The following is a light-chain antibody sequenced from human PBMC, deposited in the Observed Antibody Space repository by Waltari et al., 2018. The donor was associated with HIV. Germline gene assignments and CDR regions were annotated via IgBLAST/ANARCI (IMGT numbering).Light chain of an antibody. CDR1: QDINNW. Sequence: DIQMTQSPSSVSVSVGDRVTITCRASQDINNWLAWYQQKPGKAPKLLIYAAFNLQSGVPSRFSGSRSGPDFTLTITSLQPEDFATYYCQQANSFPPTFGGGTKVDI. CDR3: QQANSFPPT. J-gene: IGKJ4*01. CDR2: AAF. V-gene: IGKV1-12*01.